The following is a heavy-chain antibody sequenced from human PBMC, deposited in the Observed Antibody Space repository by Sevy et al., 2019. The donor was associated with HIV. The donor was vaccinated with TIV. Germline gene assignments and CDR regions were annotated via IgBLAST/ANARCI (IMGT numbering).Heavy chain of an antibody. J-gene: IGHJ4*02. D-gene: IGHD2-15*01. Sequence: ASVKVSCKASGGTFSSYAISWVRQAPGQGLEWMGGIIPIFGTANYAQKFQGRVTITADKSTSTAYMELGSLRSEDTAVYYCARVYSRSILRRVDLYYWGQGTLVTVSS. CDR1: GGTFSSYA. CDR2: IIPIFGTA. CDR3: ARVYSRSILRRVDLYY. V-gene: IGHV1-69*06.